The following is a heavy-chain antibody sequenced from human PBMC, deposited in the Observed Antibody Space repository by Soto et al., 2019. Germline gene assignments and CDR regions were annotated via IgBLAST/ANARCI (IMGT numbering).Heavy chain of an antibody. J-gene: IGHJ4*02. D-gene: IGHD2-15*01. CDR1: GFTFSSYA. Sequence: EVQLLESGGSLVQPGGSLRLSCAASGFTFSSYAMSWVRQAPRKGLEWVSAISGSGGSTYYADSVKGRFTISRDNSKNTLYLQMNSLRAEDTAVYYCAKGRGGPGAHPLRYFDYWGQGTLVTVSS. CDR2: ISGSGGST. CDR3: AKGRGGPGAHPLRYFDY. V-gene: IGHV3-23*01.